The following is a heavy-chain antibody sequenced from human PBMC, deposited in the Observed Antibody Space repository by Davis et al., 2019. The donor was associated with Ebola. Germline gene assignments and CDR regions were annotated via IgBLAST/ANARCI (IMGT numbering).Heavy chain of an antibody. J-gene: IGHJ5*01. D-gene: IGHD6-13*01. CDR2: ISAYNGNT. CDR1: GYTFTSYG. V-gene: IGHV1-18*01. CDR3: ARAHRYSSSWYGS. Sequence: ASVKVSCKASGYTFTSYGISWVRQAPGQGLEWMGWISAYNGNTNYAQKLQGRVTMTRNTSISTAYMELSSLRSEDTAVYYCARAHRYSSSWYGSWGQGTLVTVSS.